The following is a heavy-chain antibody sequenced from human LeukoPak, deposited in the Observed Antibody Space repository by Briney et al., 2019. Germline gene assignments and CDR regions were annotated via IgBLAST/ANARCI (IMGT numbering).Heavy chain of an antibody. CDR3: VKVIGGSSAYDALDI. V-gene: IGHV3-23*01. CDR1: GFTFSSYA. J-gene: IGHJ3*02. D-gene: IGHD6-6*01. CDR2: ISGSGGST. Sequence: GGSLRLSCAASGFTFSSYAMSWVRQAPGKGLEWVSAISGSGGSTYYADSVKGRFTISRDNSKNTLYLQMNSLRVEDTAVYYCVKVIGGSSAYDALDIWGQGTMVTVSS.